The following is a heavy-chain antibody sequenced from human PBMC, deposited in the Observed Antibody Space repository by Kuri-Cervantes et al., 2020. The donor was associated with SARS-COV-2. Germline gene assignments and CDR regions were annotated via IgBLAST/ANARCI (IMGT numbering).Heavy chain of an antibody. D-gene: IGHD3-3*01. V-gene: IGHV1-2*02. CDR2: INPNSGGT. CDR1: GYTFTGYY. Sequence: ASVKASCKASGYTFTGYYMHWVRQAPGQGLEWMGWINPNSGGTNYAQKFQGRVTITRNTPISTAYMELSSLRSEDTAVYYCARGDLGVTIFGVGAFDIWGQGTMVTVSS. CDR3: ARGDLGVTIFGVGAFDI. J-gene: IGHJ3*02.